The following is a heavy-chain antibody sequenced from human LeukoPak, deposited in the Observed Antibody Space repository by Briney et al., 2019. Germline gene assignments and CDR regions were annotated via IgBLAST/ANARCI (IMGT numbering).Heavy chain of an antibody. CDR2: ISGSGGST. Sequence: GGSLRLSCAASGFTFSDYYMSWIRQAPGKGLEWVSAISGSGGSTYYADSVKGRFTISRDNSKNTLYLQMNSLRAEDTAVYYCAKSSSVVVVIIDYWGQGTLVTVSS. D-gene: IGHD3-22*01. CDR3: AKSSSVVVVIIDY. V-gene: IGHV3-23*01. J-gene: IGHJ4*02. CDR1: GFTFSDYY.